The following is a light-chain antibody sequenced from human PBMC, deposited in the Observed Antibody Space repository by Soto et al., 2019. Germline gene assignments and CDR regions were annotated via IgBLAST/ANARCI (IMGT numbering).Light chain of an antibody. V-gene: IGKV4-1*01. J-gene: IGKJ3*01. Sequence: DIVMTQSPDSLAVSLGERATINCKSSQSVLYSSNNKNYLAWYQQKPGQPPKLLIYWASIRESGVPDRFSGSGSGTDFTLTISSLQAEDVAVYYCQQYYSTPFGPGTKVDIK. CDR2: WAS. CDR3: QQYYSTP. CDR1: QSVLYSSNNKNY.